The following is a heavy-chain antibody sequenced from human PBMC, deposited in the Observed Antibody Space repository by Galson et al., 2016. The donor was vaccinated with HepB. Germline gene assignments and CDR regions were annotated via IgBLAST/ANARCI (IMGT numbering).Heavy chain of an antibody. CDR2: IYSGGST. J-gene: IGHJ4*02. Sequence: SLRLSCAASGFTVSNNYMNWVRQAPGKGLEWVSLIYSGGSTYYANSVKGRFTISRDNSKNTLYLQMNSLRVGDMAVYYCARVGSGYDYWGQGSLVTVSS. V-gene: IGHV3-53*05. D-gene: IGHD2-2*03. CDR1: GFTVSNNY. CDR3: ARVGSGYDY.